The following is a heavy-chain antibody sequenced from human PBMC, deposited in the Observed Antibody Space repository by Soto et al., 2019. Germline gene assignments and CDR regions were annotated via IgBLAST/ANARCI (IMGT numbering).Heavy chain of an antibody. J-gene: IGHJ1*01. CDR1: GGTFSSYA. V-gene: IGHV1-69*13. CDR2: IIPIFGTA. CDR3: AQIQNTIFGVAMDC. D-gene: IGHD3-3*01. Sequence: SVKVSCKASGGTFSSYAISWVRQAPGQGLEWMGGIIPIFGTANYAQKFQGRVTITADESTSTAYMELSSLRSEDTAVYYCAQIQNTIFGVAMDCWGQGTLVTVSS.